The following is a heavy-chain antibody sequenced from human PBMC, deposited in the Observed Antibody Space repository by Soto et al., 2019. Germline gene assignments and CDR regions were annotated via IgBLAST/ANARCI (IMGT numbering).Heavy chain of an antibody. V-gene: IGHV4-59*01. CDR2: IYYSGST. CDR3: ARTVTPYSSGWYPHAFDI. Sequence: SETLSLTCTVSGGSISSYYWSWIRQPPGKGLEWIGYIYYSGSTNYNPSLKSRVTISVDTSKNQFSLKLSSVTAADTAVYYCARTVTPYSSGWYPHAFDIWGQGTMVTVSS. J-gene: IGHJ3*02. CDR1: GGSISSYY. D-gene: IGHD6-13*01.